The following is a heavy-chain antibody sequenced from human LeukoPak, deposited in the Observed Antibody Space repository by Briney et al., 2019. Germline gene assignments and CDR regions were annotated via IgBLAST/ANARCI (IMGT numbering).Heavy chain of an antibody. CDR1: GYTFSDYY. Sequence: GASVKVSCKASGYTFSDYYMHWVQQAPGNRLEWMGRVDPEDDETIYAEKFQGRVTIIADTSTDTAYMELNTLRSEDTAVYYCATGRGGGAYHFDYWGQGTLVTVSS. CDR3: ATGRGGGAYHFDY. CDR2: VDPEDDET. J-gene: IGHJ4*02. D-gene: IGHD3-16*01. V-gene: IGHV1-69-2*01.